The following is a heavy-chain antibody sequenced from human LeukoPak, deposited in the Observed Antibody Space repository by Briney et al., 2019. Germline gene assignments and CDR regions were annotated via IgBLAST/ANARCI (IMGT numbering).Heavy chain of an antibody. J-gene: IGHJ4*02. CDR1: GGSFSGYY. V-gene: IGHV4-34*01. CDR2: INHSGST. D-gene: IGHD2-15*01. Sequence: SETLSLTCAVYGGSFSGYYWSWIRQPPGKGLQWIGEINHSGSTNYNPSLKSRVTISVDTSKNQFSLKLSSVTAADTAVYYCARIERRYCSGGSCKRGSFDYWGQGTLVTVSS. CDR3: ARIERRYCSGGSCKRGSFDY.